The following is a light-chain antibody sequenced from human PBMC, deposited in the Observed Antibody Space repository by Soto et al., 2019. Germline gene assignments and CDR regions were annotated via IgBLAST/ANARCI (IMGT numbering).Light chain of an antibody. V-gene: IGKV3-15*01. CDR3: QQYTNWPT. CDR1: QSVDSN. J-gene: IGKJ1*01. Sequence: EIVLTQSPGTLSLSPGERATLSCRARQSVDSNLAWYQQKPGQAPRLLIYGASTRATGIPARFSGSGSGTEFTLTISSLQFEDFAVYYCQQYTNWPTFGQGTKVDIK. CDR2: GAS.